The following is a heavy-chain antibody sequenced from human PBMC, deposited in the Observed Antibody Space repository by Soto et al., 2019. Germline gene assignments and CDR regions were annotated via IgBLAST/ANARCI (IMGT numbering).Heavy chain of an antibody. J-gene: IGHJ5*02. CDR3: ARGIATGQLDP. CDR1: GYTFTRYT. D-gene: IGHD2-15*01. CDR2: INPDNGNT. Sequence: QVQLVKSGAEVKKPGASVKISCKASGYTFTRYTMNLVRQAPGQRLEWMGWINPDNGNTKSSQKFQDRFTITSDASASTAYMDLSSLRSDHTALYYCARGIATGQLDPWGQGTLVTVSS. V-gene: IGHV1-3*01.